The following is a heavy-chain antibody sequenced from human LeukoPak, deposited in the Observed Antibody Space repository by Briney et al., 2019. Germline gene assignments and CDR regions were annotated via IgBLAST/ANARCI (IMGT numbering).Heavy chain of an antibody. CDR2: IRGSGGTT. D-gene: IGHD3-22*01. J-gene: IGHJ4*02. CDR1: GITLSNYG. Sequence: PGGSLRLSCAASGITLSNYGMSWVRQLPGKGLEWVAGIRGSGGTTNYADSVRGRFTISRDNSKNTLYLQMSSLRAEDTAVYFCAKRGVVIRVILVGFHKEAYYFDSWGQGALVTVSS. V-gene: IGHV3-23*01. CDR3: AKRGVVIRVILVGFHKEAYYFDS.